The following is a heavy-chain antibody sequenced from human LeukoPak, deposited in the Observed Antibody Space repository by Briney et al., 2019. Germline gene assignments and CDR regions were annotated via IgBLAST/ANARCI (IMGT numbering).Heavy chain of an antibody. D-gene: IGHD3-16*01. CDR2: IYHSGST. CDR3: ARLGRYDYFIDY. Sequence: SETLSLTCAVSGGSISSAGYSWSWIRQPPGKGLEWIGYIYHSGSTYYNSSLKSRVTISVDRSKNQFSLKLTCLTVADTLVYYCARLGRYDYFIDYWGQGTLVTVSS. J-gene: IGHJ4*02. V-gene: IGHV4-30-2*01. CDR1: GGSISSAGYS.